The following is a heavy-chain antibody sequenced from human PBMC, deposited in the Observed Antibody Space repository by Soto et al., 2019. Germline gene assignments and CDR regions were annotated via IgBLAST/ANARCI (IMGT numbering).Heavy chain of an antibody. CDR1: GFSLSNARMG. Sequence: ASGPTVVNPTETLTLTCTVSGFSLSNARMGVSWIRQPPGKALEWLAHIFSNDEKSYSTSLKSRLTISKDTSKSQVVLTMTNMDPVDTATYYCARTLGIDCSGGSCYSMADYWGQGTLVTVSS. J-gene: IGHJ4*02. D-gene: IGHD2-15*01. CDR2: IFSNDEK. V-gene: IGHV2-26*01. CDR3: ARTLGIDCSGGSCYSMADY.